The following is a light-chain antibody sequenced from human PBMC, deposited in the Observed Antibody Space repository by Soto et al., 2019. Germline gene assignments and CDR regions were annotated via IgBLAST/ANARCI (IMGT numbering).Light chain of an antibody. J-gene: IGLJ1*01. V-gene: IGLV2-14*01. CDR3: SSYTNTDTLVV. CDR1: SGDVGGYNY. CDR2: EVT. Sequence: QSVLTQPASVSVSPGQSITISCTGSSGDVGGYNYVSWYQQHPGKAPKLIIYEVTNRPSGVSNRFSASKSGNTASLTISGLQAEDEAYYYCSSYTNTDTLVVFGTGTKVTVL.